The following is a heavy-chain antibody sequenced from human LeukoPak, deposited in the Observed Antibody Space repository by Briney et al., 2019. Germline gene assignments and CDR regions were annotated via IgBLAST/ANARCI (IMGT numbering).Heavy chain of an antibody. J-gene: IGHJ4*02. Sequence: GASVKVSCKASGFTFINYYMHCVRQAPGQGLEWLGIINLSGGSTHYPQKFQDRVTMTRDTSTSTVYMELSSLRSEDTAVYYCARDLDYGEKSEDYWGQGTLVTVSS. CDR3: ARDLDYGEKSEDY. CDR1: GFTFINYY. D-gene: IGHD4/OR15-4a*01. CDR2: INLSGGST. V-gene: IGHV1-46*01.